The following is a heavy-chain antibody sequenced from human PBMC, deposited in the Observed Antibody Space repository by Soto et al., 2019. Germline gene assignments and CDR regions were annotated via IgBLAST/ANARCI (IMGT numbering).Heavy chain of an antibody. J-gene: IGHJ4*02. Sequence: QVQLVESGGGVVQPGTSLRLSCEASGFTFSNYGMNWVRQAPGKGLEWVTVIWNDGSHKYYAGSVKGRFTISRDNSKSTVYLQMSSLRVEDTAVYYCARGQYAVALDFWGQGTLVTVSS. CDR3: ARGQYAVALDF. CDR2: IWNDGSHK. D-gene: IGHD2-8*01. CDR1: GFTFSNYG. V-gene: IGHV3-33*01.